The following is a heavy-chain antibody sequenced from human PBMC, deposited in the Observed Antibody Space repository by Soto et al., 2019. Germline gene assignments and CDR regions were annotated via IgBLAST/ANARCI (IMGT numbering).Heavy chain of an antibody. CDR2: ITPSGDNT. Sequence: GGSLRLSCAASGFTFSSYAINWVRQAPGKGLEWVSAITPSGDNTYYAGSVKGRFTISRDNSRNTLYLQMNSLRADDTAVYYCAKSGSHSYFDYWGQGTLVTVSS. D-gene: IGHD1-26*01. CDR3: AKSGSHSYFDY. CDR1: GFTFSSYA. J-gene: IGHJ4*02. V-gene: IGHV3-23*01.